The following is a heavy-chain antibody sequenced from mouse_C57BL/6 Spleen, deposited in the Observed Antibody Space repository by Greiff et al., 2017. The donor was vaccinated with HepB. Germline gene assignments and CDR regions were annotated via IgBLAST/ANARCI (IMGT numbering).Heavy chain of an antibody. Sequence: QVQLQQPGAELVKPGASVKLSCKASGYTFTSYWMQWVKQRPGQGLEWIGEIDPSDSYTNYNQKFKGKATLTVDTSSSTAYMQLSSLTSEDSAVYYCARTPGYAMDYWGQGTSVTVSS. V-gene: IGHV1-50*01. CDR3: ARTPGYAMDY. CDR1: GYTFTSYW. J-gene: IGHJ4*01. CDR2: IDPSDSYT.